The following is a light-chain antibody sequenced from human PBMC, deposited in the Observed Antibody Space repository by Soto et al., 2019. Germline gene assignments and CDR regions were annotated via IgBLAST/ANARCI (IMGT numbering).Light chain of an antibody. J-gene: IGLJ3*02. CDR2: SNN. Sequence: QSVLTQPPSASGTPGQRVTISCSGSSSNIGSNTVNWYQQLPGTAPKLLIYSNNQRPSGVRDRFSGSKSGTSASLAISGLQSEDEADSYCAAWAYSLNAWVFGGGTKVTVL. CDR1: SSNIGSNT. V-gene: IGLV1-44*01. CDR3: AAWAYSLNAWV.